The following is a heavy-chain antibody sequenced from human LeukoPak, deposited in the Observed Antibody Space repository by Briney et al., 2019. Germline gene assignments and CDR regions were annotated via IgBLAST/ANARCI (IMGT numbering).Heavy chain of an antibody. V-gene: IGHV3-74*01. Sequence: GGSLRLSCAASGFTFSTYWMHWVRQAPGKGLVWVSRISTDGSSATYADSVKGRFTISRDNAKNTLYLQMNSLRAEDTAVYYCARVMYYYASGSLVVYHFDSWGQGTLVTVSS. CDR2: ISTDGSSA. CDR1: GFTFSTYW. D-gene: IGHD3-10*01. CDR3: ARVMYYYASGSLVVYHFDS. J-gene: IGHJ4*02.